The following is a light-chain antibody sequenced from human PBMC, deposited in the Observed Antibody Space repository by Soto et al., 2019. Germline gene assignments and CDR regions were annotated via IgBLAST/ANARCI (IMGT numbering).Light chain of an antibody. J-gene: IGKJ2*01. V-gene: IGKV3-15*01. CDR1: QSVSSN. CDR2: GAS. CDR3: QQYNNWPYT. Sequence: EIVMTQSPDTLSVSAGERATLSCRASQSVSSNLAWYQQKPGQAPRLLIFGASTRATGIPARFSGSGSGTEFTLTISSLQSEDFAVYHCQQYNNWPYTFGQGTTLEIK.